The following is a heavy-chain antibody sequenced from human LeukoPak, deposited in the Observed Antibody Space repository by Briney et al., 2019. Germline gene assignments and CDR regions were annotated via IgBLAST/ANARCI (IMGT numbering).Heavy chain of an antibody. D-gene: IGHD5-18*01. CDR2: MNPNSGNT. V-gene: IGHV1-8*03. CDR1: GYTFTSYD. CDR3: AGRGYSYGSRFDY. Sequence: ASVKVSCKASGYTFTSYDINWVRQATGQGLEWMGWMNPNSGNTGYAQKFQGRVTITADESTSTAYMELSSLRSEDTAVYYCAGRGYSYGSRFDYWGQGTLVTVSS. J-gene: IGHJ4*02.